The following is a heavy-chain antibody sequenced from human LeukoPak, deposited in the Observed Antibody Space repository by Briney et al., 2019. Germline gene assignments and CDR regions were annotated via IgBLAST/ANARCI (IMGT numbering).Heavy chain of an antibody. CDR3: ARVWQQQLSNRPYYCYGMDV. CDR2: INPSGGST. Sequence: GASVKVSCKASGYTFTSYYMHWVRQAPGQGLEWMGIINPSGGSTSYAQKFQGRVTMTRDTSTSTVYMELSSLRSEDTAVYYCARVWQQQLSNRPYYCYGMDVWGQGTTVTVSS. CDR1: GYTFTSYY. V-gene: IGHV1-46*01. J-gene: IGHJ6*02. D-gene: IGHD6-13*01.